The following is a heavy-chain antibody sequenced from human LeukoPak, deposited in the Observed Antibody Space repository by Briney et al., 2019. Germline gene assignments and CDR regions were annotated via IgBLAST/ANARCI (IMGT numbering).Heavy chain of an antibody. V-gene: IGHV1-69*13. D-gene: IGHD2-15*01. CDR3: ARASPGYCSGGSCSPPDY. CDR1: GGTFSSYA. CDR2: IIPIFGTA. J-gene: IGHJ4*02. Sequence: ASVTVSCKASGGTFSSYAISWVRQAPGQGLEWMGGIIPIFGTANYARKFQGRVTITADESTSTAYMELSSLRSEDTAVYYCARASPGYCSGGSCSPPDYWGQGTLVTVSS.